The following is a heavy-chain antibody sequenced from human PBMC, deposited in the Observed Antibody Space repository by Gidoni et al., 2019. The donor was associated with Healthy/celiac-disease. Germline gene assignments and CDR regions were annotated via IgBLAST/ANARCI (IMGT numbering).Heavy chain of an antibody. Sequence: QVQLVESGGGVVQPGRSLRLSCAASGFTFSSYAMHWVRQAPGKGLEWVAVISYDGSNKSYADSVKGRFTIARDNSKNTLYLQMNSLRAEDTAVYYCARVNGWLAFDLWGRGTLVTVSS. D-gene: IGHD6-19*01. V-gene: IGHV3-30*01. J-gene: IGHJ2*01. CDR3: ARVNGWLAFDL. CDR1: GFTFSSYA. CDR2: ISYDGSNK.